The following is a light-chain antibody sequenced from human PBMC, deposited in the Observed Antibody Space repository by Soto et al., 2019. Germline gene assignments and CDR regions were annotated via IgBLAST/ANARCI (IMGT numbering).Light chain of an antibody. Sequence: EIVVTQSPATLSVSPGERITLSCRASQSVRSNLAWYQQRPGQAPRLLIYGASTRATGIPSRFSGSGSGTEFTLTISSLKSEDFAVYYCQQYDNWPRTFGQGTRVDFK. CDR1: QSVRSN. CDR3: QQYDNWPRT. CDR2: GAS. J-gene: IGKJ1*01. V-gene: IGKV3-15*01.